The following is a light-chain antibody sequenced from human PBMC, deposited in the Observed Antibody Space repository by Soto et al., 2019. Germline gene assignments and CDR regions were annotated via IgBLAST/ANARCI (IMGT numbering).Light chain of an antibody. CDR1: QSVSSN. J-gene: IGKJ1*01. CDR2: GAS. Sequence: EIVMTQSPATLSVSPGARVTLSCRASQSVSSNLAWYQQKPGQAPRLLIYGASTRATGIPARFSGGGSETEFTLTISSLQSEDFAVYYCQQYHNWPPRTFGQGTKVEIK. V-gene: IGKV3-15*01. CDR3: QQYHNWPPRT.